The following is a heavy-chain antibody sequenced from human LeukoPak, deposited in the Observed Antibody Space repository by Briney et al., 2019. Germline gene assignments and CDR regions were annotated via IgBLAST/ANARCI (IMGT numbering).Heavy chain of an antibody. J-gene: IGHJ4*02. D-gene: IGHD5-18*01. Sequence: GGSLRLSCAASGFSFDDYGMHWVRQAPGKGLEWVSGISWNSDSIGYADSVKGRFTISRDNAKNSLYLQMNSLRAEDTALYYCAKDTGYSYGLPNDYWGQGTLVTVSS. CDR1: GFSFDDYG. CDR2: ISWNSDSI. CDR3: AKDTGYSYGLPNDY. V-gene: IGHV3-9*01.